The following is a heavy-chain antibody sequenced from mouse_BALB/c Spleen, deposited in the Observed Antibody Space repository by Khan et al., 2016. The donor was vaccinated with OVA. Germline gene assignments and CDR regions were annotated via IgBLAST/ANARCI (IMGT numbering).Heavy chain of an antibody. Sequence: QMQLEESGAELVRPGASVKLSCKTSGYIFTSYWIHWVKQRSGQGLEWIARIYPGTNNTYYNEKLKDKATLTADKSSSTAYMQLSSLKSEDSAVFLCARGEAWNSFDNGGKGTTLTVSS. V-gene: IGHV1-76*01. CDR2: IYPGTNNT. J-gene: IGHJ2*01. CDR1: GYIFTSYW. CDR3: ARGEAWNSFDN.